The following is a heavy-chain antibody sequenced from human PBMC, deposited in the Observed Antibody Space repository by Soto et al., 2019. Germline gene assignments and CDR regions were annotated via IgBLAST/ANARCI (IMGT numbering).Heavy chain of an antibody. J-gene: IGHJ4*02. CDR1: GFTFSSYD. CDR3: AKDLHRDGYNPNF. CDR2: ISYDGSNE. V-gene: IGHV3-30*18. Sequence: QVQLVESGGGVVQPGRSLRLSCVASGFTFSSYDMHWVRQAPGKGLEWVAVISYDGSNEYHADSVKGRFTISRDNSKNTLYLQMNSLRAEDTDDYYCAKDLHRDGYNPNFWGQGILVTVSS. D-gene: IGHD5-12*01.